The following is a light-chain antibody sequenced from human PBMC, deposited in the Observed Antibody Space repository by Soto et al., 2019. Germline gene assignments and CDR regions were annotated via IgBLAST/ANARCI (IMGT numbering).Light chain of an antibody. J-gene: IGLJ3*02. Sequence: QSVLTQPPSASGTPGQRVTIFCSGSSSTIGSNTVNWYQQLPGTAPKLLIYSNNQRPSGVPDRFSGSKSGTSASLAISGLQSEDEADYYCAAWDDSLNGWVFGGGTKLTVL. CDR1: SSTIGSNT. CDR2: SNN. CDR3: AAWDDSLNGWV. V-gene: IGLV1-44*01.